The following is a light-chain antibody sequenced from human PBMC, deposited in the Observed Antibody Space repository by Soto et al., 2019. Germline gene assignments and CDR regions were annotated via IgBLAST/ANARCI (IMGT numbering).Light chain of an antibody. Sequence: DLQLTQSPSFLSASVGDRVTITCRASQGISSYLAWYQQKPGKAPKLLIYAASTLQSGVPSRFSGSGSGTEFTLTISSLQPEDFATYYCQQLNSYGTFGQGTRLEIK. CDR2: AAS. V-gene: IGKV1-9*01. CDR3: QQLNSYGT. CDR1: QGISSY. J-gene: IGKJ5*01.